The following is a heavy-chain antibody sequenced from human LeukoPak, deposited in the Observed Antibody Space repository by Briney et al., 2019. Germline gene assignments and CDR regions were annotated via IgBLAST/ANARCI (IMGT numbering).Heavy chain of an antibody. CDR1: GFTFSSNA. V-gene: IGHV3-30-3*01. D-gene: IGHD3-22*01. CDR2: ISYDGSNK. Sequence: GGSLRLSCAASGFTFSSNAMHWVRQAPGKGLEWVAVISYDGSNKYYADSVKGRFTISRDNSKNTLYLQMNSLRAEDTAVYYCATYSSLNRREFQFWGQGTLLTVSS. J-gene: IGHJ1*01. CDR3: ATYSSLNRREFQF.